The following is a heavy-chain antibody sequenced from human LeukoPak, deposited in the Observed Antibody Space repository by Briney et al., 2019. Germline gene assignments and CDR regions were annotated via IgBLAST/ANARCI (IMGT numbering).Heavy chain of an antibody. CDR1: GGTLSSYA. CDR2: IIPIFGTA. J-gene: IGHJ4*02. D-gene: IGHD7-27*01. CDR3: ARVATGDSDY. Sequence: SVKVSCKASGGTLSSYAISWVRQAPGQGLEWMGGIIPIFGTANYAQMFQGRVTTTADESTSTAYMELSSLRSEDTAVYYCARVATGDSDYWGQGTLVTVSS. V-gene: IGHV1-69*13.